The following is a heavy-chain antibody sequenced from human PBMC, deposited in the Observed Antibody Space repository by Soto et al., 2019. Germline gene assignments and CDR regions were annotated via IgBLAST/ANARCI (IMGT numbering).Heavy chain of an antibody. CDR3: AKSSGWSRKIYYYGMDV. CDR2: ISYDGSNK. J-gene: IGHJ6*02. Sequence: GGSLRLSCAASGFTFSSYGMHWVRQAPGKGLEWVAVISYDGSNKYYADSVKGRFTISRDNSKNTLYLQMNSLRAEDTAVYYCAKSSGWSRKIYYYGMDVWGQGTTVTVSS. D-gene: IGHD6-19*01. CDR1: GFTFSSYG. V-gene: IGHV3-30*18.